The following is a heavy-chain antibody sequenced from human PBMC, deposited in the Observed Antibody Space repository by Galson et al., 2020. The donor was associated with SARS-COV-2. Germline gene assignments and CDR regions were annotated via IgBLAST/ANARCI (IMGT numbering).Heavy chain of an antibody. CDR2: INPSGDIT. J-gene: IGHJ4*02. Sequence: ASVNVSCKASGYTFIRFYIHWVRQAPGQGLEWMGVINPSGDITSYAHKLRGRVTVTRDITTQTVYMELSSLTSEDTAVYYCAREWGDINSSVFDYWGQGSLV. D-gene: IGHD2-21*01. CDR1: GYTFIRFY. CDR3: AREWGDINSSVFDY. V-gene: IGHV1-46*04.